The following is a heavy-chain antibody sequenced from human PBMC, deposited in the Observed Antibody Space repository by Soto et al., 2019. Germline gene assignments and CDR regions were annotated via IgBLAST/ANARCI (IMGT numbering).Heavy chain of an antibody. V-gene: IGHV4-34*01. CDR1: GGSFSGYY. D-gene: IGHD3-10*01. Sequence: LSLTCTVSGGSFSGYYWSWIRQPPGKGLEWIGEINHSGSTNYNPSLKSRVTISVDTSKNQFSLKLSSVTAADTAVYYCARSRKSGYYGSGSYPYWGQGTLVTVSS. CDR3: ARSRKSGYYGSGSYPY. CDR2: INHSGST. J-gene: IGHJ4*02.